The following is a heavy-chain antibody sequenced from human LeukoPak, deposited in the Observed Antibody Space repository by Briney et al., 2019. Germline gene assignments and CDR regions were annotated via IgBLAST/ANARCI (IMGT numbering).Heavy chain of an antibody. CDR2: IYPGDSNT. Sequence: GASLKISCKGSGYNFSNYWISWVRQMPGKGLEWMGIIYPGDSNTRSSPSFQGQVTISADKSIATAFLQWSSLKASDTAIYYCARRLWFGDQEVFDVWGQGTMVTVSS. D-gene: IGHD3-10*01. J-gene: IGHJ3*01. CDR3: ARRLWFGDQEVFDV. CDR1: GYNFSNYW. V-gene: IGHV5-51*01.